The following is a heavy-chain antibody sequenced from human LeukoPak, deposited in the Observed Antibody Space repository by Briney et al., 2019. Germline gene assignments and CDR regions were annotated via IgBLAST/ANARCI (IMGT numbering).Heavy chain of an antibody. V-gene: IGHV3-33*01. CDR3: ARAGSDWAIDY. J-gene: IGHJ4*02. CDR1: GFTPSSYG. CDR2: IWCDGSYK. Sequence: GGSLRLSCAASGFTPSSYGMHWVRQAPGKGLEWVAVIWCDGSYKYYGDSVKGRFTISRDYSENTLFLQMSSLRAEDTAVYYCARAGSDWAIDYWGQGTLVTVSS. D-gene: IGHD6-19*01.